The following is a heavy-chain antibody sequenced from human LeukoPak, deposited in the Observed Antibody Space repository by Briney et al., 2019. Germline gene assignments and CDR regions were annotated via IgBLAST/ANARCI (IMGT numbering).Heavy chain of an antibody. CDR1: GGSISSGGYS. Sequence: SETLSLTRAVSGGSISSGGYSWSWIRQPPGKGLEWIGYIYHSGSTYYNPSLKSRVTISVDRSKNQFSLKLSSVTAADTAVYYCASSGPGIAVAGTRGHHYYYYGMDVWGQGTTVTVSS. CDR2: IYHSGST. CDR3: ASSGPGIAVAGTRGHHYYYYGMDV. D-gene: IGHD6-19*01. J-gene: IGHJ6*02. V-gene: IGHV4-30-2*01.